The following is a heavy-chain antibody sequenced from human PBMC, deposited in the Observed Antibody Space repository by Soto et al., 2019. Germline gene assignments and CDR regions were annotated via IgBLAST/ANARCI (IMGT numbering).Heavy chain of an antibody. CDR1: GFTFSSYW. CDR2: IKQDGSEK. J-gene: IGHJ6*02. V-gene: IGHV3-7*01. D-gene: IGHD3-3*01. CDR3: ARCITIFGVVIIDYYYYGMDV. Sequence: PGGSLRLSCAASGFTFSSYWMSWVRQAPGKGLEWVANIKQDGSEKYYVDSVKGRFTISRDNAKNSLYLQMNSLRAEDTAVYYCARCITIFGVVIIDYYYYGMDVWGQGTTVTVSS.